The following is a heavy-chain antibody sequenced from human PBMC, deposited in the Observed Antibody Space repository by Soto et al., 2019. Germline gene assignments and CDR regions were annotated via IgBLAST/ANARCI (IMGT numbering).Heavy chain of an antibody. D-gene: IGHD6-13*01. J-gene: IGHJ4*02. CDR1: GFTFSSYG. CDR2: ISYDGSNK. Sequence: QVQLVESGGGVVQPGRSLRLSCAASGFTFSSYGMHWVRQAPGKGLEWVAVISYDGSNKYYADSVKGRFTISRDNSKNTLYLQMNSLRAEDTAVYYCANPAAGFDYWGQGTLVTVSS. CDR3: ANPAAGFDY. V-gene: IGHV3-30*18.